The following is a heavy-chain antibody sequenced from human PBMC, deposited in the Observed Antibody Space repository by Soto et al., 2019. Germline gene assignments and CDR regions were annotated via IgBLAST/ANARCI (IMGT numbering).Heavy chain of an antibody. CDR1: GGTFSSYA. J-gene: IGHJ4*02. D-gene: IGHD2-8*02. CDR3: ARDLSGGPRYYFDY. CDR2: IIPIFGTA. Sequence: VASVKVSCKASGGTFSSYAISWVRQAPGQGLEWMGGIIPIFGTANYAQKFQGRVTITADESTSTAYMELSSLRSEDTAVYYCARDLSGGPRYYFDYWGQGTLVTVSS. V-gene: IGHV1-69*13.